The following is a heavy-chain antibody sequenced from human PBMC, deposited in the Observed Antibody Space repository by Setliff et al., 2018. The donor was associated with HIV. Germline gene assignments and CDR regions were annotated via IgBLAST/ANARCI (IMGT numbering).Heavy chain of an antibody. CDR1: GDSISSSSYY. V-gene: IGHV4-39*01. CDR3: ASLPPLYDSSGYYFDY. D-gene: IGHD3-22*01. J-gene: IGHJ4*02. Sequence: SATLSLTCSVSGDSISSSSYYWGWIRQPPGKGLEWIGSIYYSGSTYYNPSLNSRVTISVDASKNQFSLKLSSVTAADTAVYYCASLPPLYDSSGYYFDYWGQGTLVTVSS. CDR2: IYYSGST.